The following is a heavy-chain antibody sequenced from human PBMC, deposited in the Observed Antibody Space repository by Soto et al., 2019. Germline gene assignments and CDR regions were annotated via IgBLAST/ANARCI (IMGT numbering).Heavy chain of an antibody. CDR1: GYSFTGYY. D-gene: IGHD3-16*02. J-gene: IGHJ4*02. V-gene: IGHV1-2*02. Sequence: GASVKVSCKASGYSFTGYYMHWVRQAPGQGLEWMGWINPNSGGTNYAQKFQGRVTMTRDTSTSTAYMELSRLRSDDTAVYYCAIVLGYDYVWGSYRLDYWGQGTLVTVSS. CDR3: AIVLGYDYVWGSYRLDY. CDR2: INPNSGGT.